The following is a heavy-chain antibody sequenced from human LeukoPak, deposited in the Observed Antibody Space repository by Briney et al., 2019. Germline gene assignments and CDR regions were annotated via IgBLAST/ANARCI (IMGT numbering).Heavy chain of an antibody. CDR3: ARALASSVLWVLDY. D-gene: IGHD2-2*01. CDR2: IKQDGSEK. J-gene: IGHJ4*02. Sequence: GGSLRLSCAASGFTFSSYWMSWVRQAPGKGLEWVANIKQDGSEKYYVDSVKGRFTISRDNAKNSLYLQMNSLRAEDTAVYYCARALASSVLWVLDYWGQGTLVTVSS. V-gene: IGHV3-7*04. CDR1: GFTFSSYW.